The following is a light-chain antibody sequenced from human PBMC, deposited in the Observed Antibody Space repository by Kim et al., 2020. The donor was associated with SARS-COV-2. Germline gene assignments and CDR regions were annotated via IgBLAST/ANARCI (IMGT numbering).Light chain of an antibody. CDR3: TSYTGSDNFYV. CDR1: NDDLHNNDH. J-gene: IGLJ1*01. Sequence: QSVTISCTGSNDDLHNNDHVSWYQQHPDKAPKRMIYEVNKRPSGIPDRFSGSKSGNTASLTISGLQADDDAEYFCTSYTGSDNFYVFGTGTKVTVL. V-gene: IGLV2-8*01. CDR2: EVN.